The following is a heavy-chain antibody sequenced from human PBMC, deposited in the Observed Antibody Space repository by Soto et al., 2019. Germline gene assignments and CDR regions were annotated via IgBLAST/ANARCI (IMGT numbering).Heavy chain of an antibody. CDR1: GFTISNYW. CDR3: TRVISGSSGLFDY. Sequence: GGSLRLSCVASGFTISNYWMHWVRQAPGKGLIWVSRISPDGSTTNYADSVKGRFTISRDNAKNTLYLQMDSLRAEDTALYYCTRVISGSSGLFDYWGQGTLVTVSS. J-gene: IGHJ4*02. V-gene: IGHV3-74*01. CDR2: ISPDGSTT. D-gene: IGHD1-26*01.